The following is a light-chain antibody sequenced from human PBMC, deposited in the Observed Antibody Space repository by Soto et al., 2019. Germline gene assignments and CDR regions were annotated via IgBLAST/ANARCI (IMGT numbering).Light chain of an antibody. V-gene: IGKV1-39*01. CDR3: QQSYSTPPIP. J-gene: IGKJ5*01. CDR2: AAS. CDR1: QSISNY. Sequence: DIQMTQSASSLAASVVDGFTITFRASQSISNYLNWYQQKPGKAPKLLIYAASSLQSGVPSRFSGSGSGTDFTLTISSLQPEDFATYYCQQSYSTPPIPFGQGTRLEIK.